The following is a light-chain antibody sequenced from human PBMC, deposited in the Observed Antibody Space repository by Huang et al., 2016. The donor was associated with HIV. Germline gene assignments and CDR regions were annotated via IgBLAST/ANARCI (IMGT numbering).Light chain of an antibody. CDR1: QYVGTS. V-gene: IGKV3-15*01. Sequence: VVTQSPATLSVSPGEGATLSCRASQYVGTSLAGYQQKPGQSPRLVIHSVSTRATGFPARFSGSGSRTEFTLTITSLQSEDCALYYCQQYYNWPWTFGLGTKVEI. CDR2: SVS. CDR3: QQYYNWPWT. J-gene: IGKJ1*01.